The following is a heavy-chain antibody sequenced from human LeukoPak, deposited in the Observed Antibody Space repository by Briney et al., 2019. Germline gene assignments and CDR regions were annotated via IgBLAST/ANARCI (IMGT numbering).Heavy chain of an antibody. CDR2: ISSSSSTI. CDR3: ARGQLWNY. Sequence: QAGGSLRLSCAASGFTFSSYWMSWVRQAPGKGLEWVSYISSSSSTIYYADSVKGRFTISRDNAKNSLYLQMNSLRAEDTAVYYCARGQLWNYWGQGTLVTVSS. V-gene: IGHV3-48*01. J-gene: IGHJ4*02. D-gene: IGHD5-18*01. CDR1: GFTFSSYW.